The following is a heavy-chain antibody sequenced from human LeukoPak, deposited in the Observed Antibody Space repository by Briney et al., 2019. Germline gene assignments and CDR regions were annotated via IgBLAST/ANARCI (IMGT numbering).Heavy chain of an antibody. CDR1: GGSISSSSYY. CDR2: IYYSGST. V-gene: IGHV4-39*01. Sequence: NPSETLSLTCTVSGGSISSSSYYWGWIRQPPGKGLEWIGSIYYSGSTYYNPSLKSRVTISVDTSKNQFPLKLSSVTAADTAVYYCAGHTPVGFDYWGQGTLVTVSS. J-gene: IGHJ4*02. CDR3: AGHTPVGFDY. D-gene: IGHD1-26*01.